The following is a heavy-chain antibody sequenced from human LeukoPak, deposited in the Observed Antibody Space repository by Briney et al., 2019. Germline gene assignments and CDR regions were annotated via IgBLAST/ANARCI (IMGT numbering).Heavy chain of an antibody. CDR3: ARDNTGYNWLDP. J-gene: IGHJ5*02. D-gene: IGHD2-15*01. V-gene: IGHV4-39*07. Sequence: SSETLSLTCTVSDGSISSSSYYWGWIRQPPGKGLEWIGSIYYSGSTYYNPSLKSRVTISVDTSKNQFSLNMTSVTAADTAVYYCARDNTGYNWLDPWGQGTLVSVSS. CDR1: DGSISSSSYY. CDR2: IYYSGST.